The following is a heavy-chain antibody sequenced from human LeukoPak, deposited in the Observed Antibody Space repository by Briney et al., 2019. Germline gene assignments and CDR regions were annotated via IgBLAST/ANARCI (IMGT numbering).Heavy chain of an antibody. V-gene: IGHV3-23*01. CDR3: AKGSTFGDLNYFDS. D-gene: IGHD4-17*01. Sequence: QPGGSLRLSCTASEFTFSNFGMSWVRQAPGKGLEWVSTISGSAGSTHYADSVKGRFTISRDTSKNMLYLQMTSLRAEDTALYYCAKGSTFGDLNYFDSWGQGALVSVSS. CDR1: EFTFSNFG. J-gene: IGHJ4*02. CDR2: ISGSAGST.